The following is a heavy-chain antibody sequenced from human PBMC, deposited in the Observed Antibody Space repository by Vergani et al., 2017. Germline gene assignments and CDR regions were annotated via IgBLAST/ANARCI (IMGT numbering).Heavy chain of an antibody. CDR2: IYTSGGT. CDR3: ARDATTVTANWFDP. J-gene: IGHJ5*02. V-gene: IGHV4-61*02. Sequence: QVQLQESGPGLVKPSQTLSLTCTVSGGSISSGSYYWSWIRQPAGKGLEWIGRIYTSGGTNYNPSLKSRVTISVDTSKNQFSLKLSSVTAADTAVYYCARDATTVTANWFDPWGQGTLVTVSS. CDR1: GGSISSGSYY. D-gene: IGHD4-17*01.